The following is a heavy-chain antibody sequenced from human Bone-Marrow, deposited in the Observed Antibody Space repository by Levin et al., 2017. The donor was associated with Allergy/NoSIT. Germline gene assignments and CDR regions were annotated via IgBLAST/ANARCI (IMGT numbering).Heavy chain of an antibody. CDR3: ARDAKAYCSSSSCYRGTWFDP. CDR1: GYSFNTYG. CDR2: ISTFAGDI. V-gene: IGHV1-18*01. D-gene: IGHD2-2*02. J-gene: IGHJ5*02. Sequence: ASVKVSCKASGYSFNTYGVNWVRQAPGQGLEWMGWISTFAGDIKYSQKFQGRVTMTSDTSTSTVYMELRSLRSDDTAAYYCARDAKAYCSSSSCYRGTWFDPWGQGTLVTVSS.